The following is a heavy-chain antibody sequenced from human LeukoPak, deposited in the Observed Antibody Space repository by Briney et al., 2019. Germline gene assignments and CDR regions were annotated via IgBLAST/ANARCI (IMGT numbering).Heavy chain of an antibody. J-gene: IGHJ6*03. CDR1: GYTFSSYY. CDR2: INPSGGST. CDR3: AIAAQYYCFYMDV. V-gene: IGHV1-46*01. Sequence: ASVKVSCKASGYTFSSYYMHWVRQAPGQGLEWMGIINPSGGSTSYAQKFQGRVTMTRDTSTSTVYMELSSLRSEDTAVYYCAIAAQYYCFYMDVWGKGTTVTVSS.